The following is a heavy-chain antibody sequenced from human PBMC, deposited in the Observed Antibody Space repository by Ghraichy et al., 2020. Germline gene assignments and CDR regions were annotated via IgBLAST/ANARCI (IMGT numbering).Heavy chain of an antibody. CDR1: GGSISSYY. CDR3: ARGDCTSNNCYASPFDY. CDR2: IYYSGNT. V-gene: IGHV4-59*01. Sequence: ESLNISCIVSGGSISSYYWSWIRQPPGKGLEWIGYIYYSGNTHYNPSLESRVTISVDTSKNQFSLKLSSVTAADTAVYYCARGDCTSNNCYASPFDYWGQGTLVTVSS. D-gene: IGHD2-2*01. J-gene: IGHJ4*02.